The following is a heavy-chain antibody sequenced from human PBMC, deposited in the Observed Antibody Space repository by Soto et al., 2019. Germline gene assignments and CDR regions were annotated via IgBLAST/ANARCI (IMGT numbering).Heavy chain of an antibody. D-gene: IGHD6-13*01. CDR3: ARQPYSSSWYIYGMDV. Sequence: GGSLRLSCAASGFTVSSNYMSWVRQAPGKGLEWVSVIYSGGSTYYADSVKGRFTISRDNSKNTLYLQMNSLRAEDTAVYYCARQPYSSSWYIYGMDVWGQGTTVTVSS. V-gene: IGHV3-53*01. CDR2: IYSGGST. J-gene: IGHJ6*02. CDR1: GFTVSSNY.